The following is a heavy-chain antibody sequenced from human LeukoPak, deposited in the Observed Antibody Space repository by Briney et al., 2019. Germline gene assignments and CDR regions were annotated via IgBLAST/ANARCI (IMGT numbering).Heavy chain of an antibody. V-gene: IGHV3-23*01. J-gene: IGHJ4*02. D-gene: IGHD3-10*01. CDR2: ISGSGGST. CDR1: GFTFSSYG. CDR3: AKGGSGSYQPFDY. Sequence: GGSLRLSCAASGFTFSSYGMSWVRQAPGKGLEWVSAISGSGGSTYYADSVKGRFTISRDNSKNTLYLQMNSLRAEDTAVYYCAKGGSGSYQPFDYWGQGTLVTVSS.